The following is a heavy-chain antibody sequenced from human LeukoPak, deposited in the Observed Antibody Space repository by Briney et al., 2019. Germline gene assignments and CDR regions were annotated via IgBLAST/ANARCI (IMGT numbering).Heavy chain of an antibody. CDR3: AREAQDYYYYGMDV. V-gene: IGHV4-30-2*01. Sequence: SETLSLTCAVSGGSISSGGYYWSWIRQPPGKGLEWIGYSCHSGSTYYNSSLKSRVTISVDRSKNQFSLKLSSVTAADTAVYYCAREAQDYYYYGMDVWGQGTTVTVSS. J-gene: IGHJ6*02. CDR2: SCHSGST. CDR1: GGSISSGGYY.